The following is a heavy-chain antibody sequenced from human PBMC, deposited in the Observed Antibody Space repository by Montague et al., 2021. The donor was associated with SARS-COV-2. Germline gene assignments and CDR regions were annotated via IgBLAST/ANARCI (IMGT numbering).Heavy chain of an antibody. D-gene: IGHD2-2*01. Sequence: CAISGDSDSSKILTRKWIRQSPSRGLEWLGRTYYRSKWYNDYAESVKSRITIDPDTSKHQFSLHLNSVTPEDTAVYYCARIPVGSKYYFDFWGQGTLVTVSS. V-gene: IGHV6-1*01. CDR1: GDSDSSKILT. CDR3: ARIPVGSKYYFDF. CDR2: TYYRSKWYN. J-gene: IGHJ4*02.